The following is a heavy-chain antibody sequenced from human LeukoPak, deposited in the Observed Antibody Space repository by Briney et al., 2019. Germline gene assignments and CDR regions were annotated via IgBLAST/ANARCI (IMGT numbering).Heavy chain of an antibody. CDR2: IYYSGST. Sequence: PSETLSLTCTVSGGSISSSSYYWGWIRQPPGKGLEWIGSIYYSGSTNYNPSLKSRVTISVDTSKNQFSLKLSSVTAADTAVYYCARGLSVVVVAAALHAFDIWGQGTMVTVSS. D-gene: IGHD2-15*01. CDR3: ARGLSVVVVAAALHAFDI. CDR1: GGSISSSSYY. J-gene: IGHJ3*02. V-gene: IGHV4-39*07.